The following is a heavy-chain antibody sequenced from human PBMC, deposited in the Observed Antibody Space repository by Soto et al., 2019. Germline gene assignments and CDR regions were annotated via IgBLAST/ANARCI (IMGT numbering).Heavy chain of an antibody. CDR2: IKQDGSEK. CDR3: ARGPPGFGVVIPHYFDY. J-gene: IGHJ4*02. D-gene: IGHD3-3*01. V-gene: IGHV3-7*01. CDR1: GFTVSSNY. Sequence: GGSLRLSCAASGFTVSSNYMSWVRQAPGKGLEWVANIKQDGSEKYYVDSVKGRFTISRDNAKNSLYLQMNSLRAEDTAVYYCARGPPGFGVVIPHYFDYWGQGTLVTVSS.